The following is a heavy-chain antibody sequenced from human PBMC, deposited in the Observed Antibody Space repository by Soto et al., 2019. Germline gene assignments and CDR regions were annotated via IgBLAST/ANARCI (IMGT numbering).Heavy chain of an antibody. D-gene: IGHD6-13*01. CDR2: IYYSGST. V-gene: IGHV4-61*01. CDR1: GGSVSSGSYY. J-gene: IGHJ5*02. Sequence: SETLSLTCTVSGGSVSSGSYYWSWIRQPPGKGLEWIGYIYYSGSTNYNPSLKSRVTISVDTSKNQFSLKLSSVTAADTAVYYCARDISPALPGIAAAGGWFDPWGQGTLVTVSS. CDR3: ARDISPALPGIAAAGGWFDP.